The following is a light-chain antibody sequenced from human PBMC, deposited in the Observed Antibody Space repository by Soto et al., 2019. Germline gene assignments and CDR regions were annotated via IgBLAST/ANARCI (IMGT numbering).Light chain of an antibody. CDR1: QSVSSN. CDR2: GAS. V-gene: IGKV3-15*01. J-gene: IGKJ1*01. CDR3: QQYNNWPWT. Sequence: EIVMTQSPATLSVSPGDRATLSCRASQSVSSNLAWYQQKPGQAPRLLIYGASARATGFPARFSGSGSGTDFTLTISSLQSEDFAVYYCQQYNNWPWTFGQGTKVDIK.